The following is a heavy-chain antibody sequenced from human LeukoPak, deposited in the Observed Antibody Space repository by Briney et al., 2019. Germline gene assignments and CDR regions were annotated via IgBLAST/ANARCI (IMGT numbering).Heavy chain of an antibody. J-gene: IGHJ4*02. CDR1: GFTFRSHA. V-gene: IGHV3-23*01. Sequence: GGSLRLSCVGSGFTFRSHAMSWVRQAPEKGLEFVSGTYENGGTTYYADSVKGRFSISRDNSKNTLYLQMDSLRGEDTAVYYCAKDFRIGYSAHFDYWGQGALVTVPS. CDR3: AKDFRIGYSAHFDY. D-gene: IGHD2-21*01. CDR2: TYENGGTT.